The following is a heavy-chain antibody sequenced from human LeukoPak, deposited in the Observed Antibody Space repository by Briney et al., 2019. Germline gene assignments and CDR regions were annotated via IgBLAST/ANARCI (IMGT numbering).Heavy chain of an antibody. CDR2: IFSSGRT. V-gene: IGHV4-59*01. D-gene: IGHD6-6*01. Sequence: SSETLSLACTVSVCSISNYYCSWIRQPPGKRLGWNRYIFSSGRTKSNPSVKSRVTISVDTSKNQFSLKLGSMTAADTAVYYCARVVSYSGSADYYYYYYMDVWGKGTRVMVSS. CDR1: VCSISNYY. CDR3: ARVVSYSGSADYYYYYYMDV. J-gene: IGHJ6*03.